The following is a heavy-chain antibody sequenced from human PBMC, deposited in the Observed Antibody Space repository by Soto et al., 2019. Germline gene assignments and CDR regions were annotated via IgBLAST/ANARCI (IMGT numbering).Heavy chain of an antibody. CDR3: ASRRTYSSAPFEY. V-gene: IGHV4-59*01. J-gene: IGHJ4*02. D-gene: IGHD6-19*01. CDR2: IYYSGST. CDR1: GGSISSYY. Sequence: ETLSLTCTVCGGSISSYYWSWIRQPPGKGLEWIGYIYYSGSTNYNPSLKSRVTISVDTSKNQFSLKLNSVTAADTAVYYCASRRTYSSAPFEYWGQGTLVTVSS.